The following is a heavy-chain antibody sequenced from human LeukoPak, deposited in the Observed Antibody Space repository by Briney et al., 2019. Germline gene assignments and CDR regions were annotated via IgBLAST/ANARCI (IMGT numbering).Heavy chain of an antibody. CDR3: ALGTVTTYAEYFQH. V-gene: IGHV4-59*08. D-gene: IGHD4-11*01. Sequence: PSETLSLTCTVSGGSISSYYWSWNRQPPGKGLEWIGYIYYSGSTNYNPSLKSRVTISVDTSKNQFSLKLSSVTAADTAVYYCALGTVTTYAEYFQHWGQGTLVTVSS. J-gene: IGHJ1*01. CDR1: GGSISSYY. CDR2: IYYSGST.